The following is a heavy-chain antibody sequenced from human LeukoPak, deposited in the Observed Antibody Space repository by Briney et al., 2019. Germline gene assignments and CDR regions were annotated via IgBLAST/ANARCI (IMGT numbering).Heavy chain of an antibody. J-gene: IGHJ4*02. CDR2: INPKSGGT. CDR1: GYSFADYY. Sequence: ASVKVSCKASGYSFADYYMHWVRQVPGQGLEWMGWINPKSGGTNYAQKFQGRVTMTRDTSISTTYMELSRLRSDDTAVYYCARDLGISGWYAPPLGYFDYWGQGTLVTVSS. D-gene: IGHD6-19*01. CDR3: ARDLGISGWYAPPLGYFDY. V-gene: IGHV1-2*02.